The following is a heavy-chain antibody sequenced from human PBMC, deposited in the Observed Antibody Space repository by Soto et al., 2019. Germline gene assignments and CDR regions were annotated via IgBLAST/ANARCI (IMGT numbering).Heavy chain of an antibody. D-gene: IGHD3-10*01. V-gene: IGHV4-34*01. J-gene: IGHJ4*02. CDR3: ARGDHPDYGSGTGTYDY. CDR2: INHSGST. Sequence: PSETLSLTCAVYGGSFSGYYWSWIRQPPGKGLEWIGEINHSGSTNYNPSLKSRVTISVDTSKNQFSLKLSSVTAADTAVYYCARGDHPDYGSGTGTYDYWGQGTLVTVSS. CDR1: GGSFSGYY.